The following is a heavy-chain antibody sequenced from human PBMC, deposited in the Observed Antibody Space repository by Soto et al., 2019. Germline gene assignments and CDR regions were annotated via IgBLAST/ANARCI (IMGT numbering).Heavy chain of an antibody. CDR2: IWYDGSNK. CDR3: AKEYSSSWTYYYYYGMDV. D-gene: IGHD6-13*01. V-gene: IGHV3-30*02. Sequence: WGSLRLSCAASGFTFSSYGMHWVRQAPGKGLEWVAVIWYDGSNKYYADSVKGRFTISRDNSKNTLYLQMNSLRTEDTALYYCAKEYSSSWTYYYYYGMDVWGQGTTVTVSS. CDR1: GFTFSSYG. J-gene: IGHJ6*02.